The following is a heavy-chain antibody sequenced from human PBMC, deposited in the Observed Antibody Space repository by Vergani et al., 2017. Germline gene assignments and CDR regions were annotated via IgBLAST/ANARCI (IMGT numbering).Heavy chain of an antibody. CDR2: IYYDGSKK. CDR3: VREGSYCGSTTYRNPSYVYYYHMDV. D-gene: IGHD2-21*01. J-gene: IGHJ6*03. CDR1: GFISSSYW. V-gene: IGHV3-33*08. Sequence: GQLVESGGDWVQRGGSLRLSCAASGFISSSYWMSWVRQAPGKGLEWVAIIYYDGSKKYYADSVKGRFTISRDNSRNTLDLLMSSLRAEDTAIYYCVREGSYCGSTTYRNPSYVYYYHMDVWGEGTTVTVSS.